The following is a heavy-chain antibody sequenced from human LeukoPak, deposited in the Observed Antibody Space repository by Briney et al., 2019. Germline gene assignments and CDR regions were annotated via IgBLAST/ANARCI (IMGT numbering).Heavy chain of an antibody. J-gene: IGHJ4*02. CDR2: ISSGSGTV. Sequence: GGSLRLSCSASGFTFSTYSMNWVRLAPGKGLAWVSYISSGSGTVYYADSVKGRFTISRDNAKNSLYLQMNSLRAEDTAVYYCASLSNTDKDDYWGQGTLVTVSS. CDR3: ASLSNTDKDDY. V-gene: IGHV3-48*01. CDR1: GFTFSTYS. D-gene: IGHD1/OR15-1a*01.